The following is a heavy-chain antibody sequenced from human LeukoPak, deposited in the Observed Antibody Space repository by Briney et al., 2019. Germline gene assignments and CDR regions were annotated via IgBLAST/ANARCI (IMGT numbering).Heavy chain of an antibody. J-gene: IGHJ4*02. D-gene: IGHD6-19*01. Sequence: PPGGSLRLSCAASGFTFSSYAMHWVRQAPGKGLEWVAVISYDGSNKYYADSVKGRFTISRDNSKNTLYLQMNSLRAEDTAVYYCARSVAGRLDYWGQGTLVTVSS. CDR2: ISYDGSNK. CDR3: ARSVAGRLDY. CDR1: GFTFSSYA. V-gene: IGHV3-30*04.